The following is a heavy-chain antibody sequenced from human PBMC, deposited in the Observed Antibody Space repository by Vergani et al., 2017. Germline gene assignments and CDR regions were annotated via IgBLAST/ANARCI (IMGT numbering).Heavy chain of an antibody. CDR2: ISWDGGST. J-gene: IGHJ4*02. V-gene: IGHV3-43*01. CDR3: ARGYCSSTSCYYSVDY. Sequence: EVQLVESGGVVVQPGGSLRLSCAASGFTFDDYTMHWVRQAPGKGLEWVSLISWDGGSTYYADSVKGRFTISRDNSKNSLYLQMNSLRTEDTAVYYCARGYCSSTSCYYSVDYWGQGTLVTVSS. CDR1: GFTFDDYT. D-gene: IGHD2-2*01.